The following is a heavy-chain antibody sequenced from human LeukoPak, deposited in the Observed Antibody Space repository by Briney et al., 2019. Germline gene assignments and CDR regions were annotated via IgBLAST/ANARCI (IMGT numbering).Heavy chain of an antibody. J-gene: IGHJ3*02. D-gene: IGHD3-22*01. Sequence: PGGSLRLSCAASGFTFSSYAMSWVRQAPGKGLEWVSAISGSGGSTYYADSVKGRFTISRDNSKNTLYLQMNSLRAEDTAVYYCAKDSGSSGYRDDAFDIWGQGTMVTVSS. CDR3: AKDSGSSGYRDDAFDI. CDR1: GFTFSSYA. V-gene: IGHV3-23*01. CDR2: ISGSGGST.